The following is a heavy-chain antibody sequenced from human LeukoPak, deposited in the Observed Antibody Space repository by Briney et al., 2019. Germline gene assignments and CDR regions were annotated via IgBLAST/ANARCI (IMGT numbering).Heavy chain of an antibody. D-gene: IGHD4-17*01. CDR3: VRGGAAYGY. J-gene: IGHJ4*02. CDR1: GFTFSTYW. Sequence: GGSLRLSCAASGFTFSTYWMTWVRQAPGKGLEWVANIKQDGSEKHYVDSVKGRFTTSRDNAKNSLYLQMNSLRAEDTAVYFCVRGGAAYGYWGQGTLVTVSS. V-gene: IGHV3-7*05. CDR2: IKQDGSEK.